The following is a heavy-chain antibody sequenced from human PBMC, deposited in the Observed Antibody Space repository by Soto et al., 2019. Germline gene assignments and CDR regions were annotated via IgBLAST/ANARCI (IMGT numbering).Heavy chain of an antibody. V-gene: IGHV1-3*01. D-gene: IGHD6-19*01. CDR1: GYTFTSYA. CDR2: INAGNGNT. Sequence: QVQLVQSGAEVKKPGASVKVSCKASGYTFTSYAMHWVCQAPGQRLEWMGWINAGNGNTKYSQKFQGRVTITRDTSASTAYMELSSLRSEDTAVYYCARGSSGWYENFDYWGQGTLVTVSS. CDR3: ARGSSGWYENFDY. J-gene: IGHJ4*02.